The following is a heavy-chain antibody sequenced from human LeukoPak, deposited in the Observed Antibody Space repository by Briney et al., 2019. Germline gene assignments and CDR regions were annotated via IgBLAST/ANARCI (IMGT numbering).Heavy chain of an antibody. V-gene: IGHV3-15*01. Sequence: GGSLRLSCTASGFTFGDYLMRCVRQAPGKRLEWIGRIRSKTDGGTTDYAAPVKDRFTISRDDSKSTLYLQMNSLKTEDTAVYYCSTDLRWELQVVYWGQGTLVTVSS. CDR3: STDLRWELQVVY. CDR2: IRSKTDGGTT. J-gene: IGHJ4*02. CDR1: GFTFGDYL. D-gene: IGHD4-23*01.